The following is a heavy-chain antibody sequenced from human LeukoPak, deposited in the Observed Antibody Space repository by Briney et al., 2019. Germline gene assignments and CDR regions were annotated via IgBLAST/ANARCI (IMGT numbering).Heavy chain of an antibody. CDR3: VTDTVMPLAQIDH. J-gene: IGHJ4*01. Sequence: PGGSLRLTCAASGFTFSDAWMSWVRQAPGKGLEWVGRIRSVAAGGTTEYAAPVEGRFIISRDDSKHTLSLQMSSLEIEDTAVYFCVTDTVMPLAQIDHWGQGTLVTVSS. CDR2: IRSVAAGGTT. D-gene: IGHD2-2*01. V-gene: IGHV3-15*01. CDR1: GFTFSDAW.